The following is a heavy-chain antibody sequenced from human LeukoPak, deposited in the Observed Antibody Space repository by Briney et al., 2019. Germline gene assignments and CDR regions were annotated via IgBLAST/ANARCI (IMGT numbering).Heavy chain of an antibody. D-gene: IGHD4-23*01. J-gene: IGHJ4*02. CDR3: ARLYGANSGYFDY. CDR2: IWYDGSQK. V-gene: IGHV3-33*01. Sequence: PGRSLRLSCAASGYSFSRHGMHWVRQAPGKGLEWVAAIWYDGSQKYYADSVKGRFTISRDNLENTGDLQMNSLRAEDTAVYYCARLYGANSGYFDYWGPGTRVTVSS. CDR1: GYSFSRHG.